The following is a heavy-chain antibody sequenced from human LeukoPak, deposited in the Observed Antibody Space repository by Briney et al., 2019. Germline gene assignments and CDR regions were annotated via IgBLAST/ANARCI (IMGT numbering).Heavy chain of an antibody. D-gene: IGHD3-22*01. J-gene: IGHJ4*02. Sequence: SVKVSCTASGGTSNSHAIRWVRQAPGQGLEWMGMIIPNLGTTNRAQNFQDRVTLTADKSTNTAYMELTSLTSDDTAVYYCATTNDGGGYQWGDFFDFWGQGTLVTVSS. V-gene: IGHV1-69*04. CDR3: ATTNDGGGYQWGDFFDF. CDR1: GGTSNSHA. CDR2: IIPNLGTT.